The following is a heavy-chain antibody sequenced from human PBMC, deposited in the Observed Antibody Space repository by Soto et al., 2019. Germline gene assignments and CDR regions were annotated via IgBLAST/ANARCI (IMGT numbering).Heavy chain of an antibody. J-gene: IGHJ4*02. V-gene: IGHV1-69*02. CDR2: IIPILGIA. CDR3: ARDLTIFGVAKDY. CDR1: GGTFSSYT. D-gene: IGHD3-3*01. Sequence: QVQLVQSGAEVKKPGSSVKVSCKASGGTFSSYTISWVRQAPGQGLEWMGRIIPILGIANYAQKFQGRVTITADKSTSTAYMELSSLRSEDTAVYYCARDLTIFGVAKDYWGQGTLVTVSS.